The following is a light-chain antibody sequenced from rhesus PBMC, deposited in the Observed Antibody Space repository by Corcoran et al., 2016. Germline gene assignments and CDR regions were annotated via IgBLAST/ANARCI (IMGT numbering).Light chain of an antibody. CDR3: RQSSNLWA. CDR2: GAS. V-gene: IGKV3-24*04. Sequence: ETVVTQSPATLSLSPGERATLACRASQRVGSYLAWYQQKPGQAPRLPSYGASSRATGIPEGVSGSGSGTYFSLTISSLEHGDVGVYYCRQSSNLWAFGQRTKVKI. J-gene: IGKJ1*01. CDR1: QRVGSY.